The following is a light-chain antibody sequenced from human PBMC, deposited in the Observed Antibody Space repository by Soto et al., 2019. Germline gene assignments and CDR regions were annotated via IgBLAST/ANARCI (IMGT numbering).Light chain of an antibody. CDR3: QQANSFPIT. Sequence: DIQMTQSPSTLSASVGDRVTMNCRASQSISSWLAWYQQKPGKPPKLLIYAASSLQSGVPSRFRGSGSGTDFTLAISRLQPEDFSTYYCQQANSFPITFGQGTRLEIK. CDR1: QSISSW. V-gene: IGKV1-12*01. CDR2: AAS. J-gene: IGKJ5*01.